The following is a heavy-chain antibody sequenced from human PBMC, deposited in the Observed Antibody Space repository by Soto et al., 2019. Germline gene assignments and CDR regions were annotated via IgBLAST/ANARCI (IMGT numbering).Heavy chain of an antibody. D-gene: IGHD2-2*01. CDR2: ISSSGSTI. V-gene: IGHV3-11*01. CDR3: ARFSTCSSTSCYPFYYYYYMDV. CDR1: GFTFSDYY. Sequence: QVQLVESGGGLVKPGGSLRLSCAASGFTFSDYYMSWIRQAPGKGLEWVSYISSSGSTIYYADSVKGRFTISRDNAKNSLYLQMNSLRAEDTAVYYCARFSTCSSTSCYPFYYYYYMDVWGKGTTVTVSS. J-gene: IGHJ6*03.